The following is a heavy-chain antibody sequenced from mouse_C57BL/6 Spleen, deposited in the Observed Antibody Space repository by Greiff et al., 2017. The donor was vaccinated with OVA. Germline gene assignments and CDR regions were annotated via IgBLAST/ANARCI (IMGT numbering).Heavy chain of an antibody. J-gene: IGHJ4*01. CDR3: ARDRGSLHHRDAMDY. CDR2: ISDGGSYT. CDR1: GFTFSSYA. D-gene: IGHD3-1*01. V-gene: IGHV5-4*01. Sequence: EVKLVESGGGLVKPGGSLKLSCAASGFTFSSYAMSWVRQTPEKRLAWVATISDGGSYTYYPDNVKGRFTISRDNAKNNLYLQMSHLKSEDTAMYYCARDRGSLHHRDAMDYWGQGTSVTVSS.